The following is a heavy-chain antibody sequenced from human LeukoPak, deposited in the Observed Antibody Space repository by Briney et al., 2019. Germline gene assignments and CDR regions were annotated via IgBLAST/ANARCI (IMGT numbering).Heavy chain of an antibody. D-gene: IGHD3-16*02. CDR1: GFIFNSYA. CDR3: TRGLGYDYVWGSYRADY. J-gene: IGHJ4*02. V-gene: IGHV3-64*01. CDR2: ISSNGGST. Sequence: GGSLRLSCAASGFIFNSYAMHWVRQAPGRGLEYVSAISSNGGSTYYANSVKGRFTISRDNSKNTLYLQMGSLRAEDMAVYYCTRGLGYDYVWGSYRADYWGQGTLVTVSS.